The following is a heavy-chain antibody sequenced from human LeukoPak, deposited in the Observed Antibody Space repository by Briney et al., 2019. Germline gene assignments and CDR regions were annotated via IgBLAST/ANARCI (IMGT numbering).Heavy chain of an antibody. V-gene: IGHV3-64D*06. J-gene: IGHJ4*02. CDR3: VRGTGY. CDR2: ISSNGDNT. Sequence: PGGSLRPSCSVSGFTFSTYVMHWVRQAPGKGREYVSAISSNGDNTYYADSVKGRFTISRDNSKNTLYLQMSSLRADDTAVYYCVRGTGYWGQGTLVTVSS. CDR1: GFTFSTYV.